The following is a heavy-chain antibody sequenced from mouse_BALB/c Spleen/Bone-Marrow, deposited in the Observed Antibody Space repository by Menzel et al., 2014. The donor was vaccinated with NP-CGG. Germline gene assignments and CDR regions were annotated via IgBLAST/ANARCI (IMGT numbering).Heavy chain of an antibody. V-gene: IGHV5-17*02. CDR1: GITFSSLG. CDR2: ISSGSSTI. J-gene: IGHJ4*01. CDR3: ARDYGYAMDY. Sequence: EVKVVESGGGLVQPGGSRKLSCAASGITFSSLGMHWVRQAPEKGLEWVAYISSGSSTIYYADTVKGRFTISRDNPKNTLFLQMTSLRSEDTAMYYCARDYGYAMDYWGQGTSVTVSS. D-gene: IGHD1-1*01.